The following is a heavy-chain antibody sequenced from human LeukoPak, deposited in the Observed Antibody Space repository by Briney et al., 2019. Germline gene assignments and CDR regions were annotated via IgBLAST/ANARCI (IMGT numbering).Heavy chain of an antibody. D-gene: IGHD7-27*01. CDR1: GFTFSSYW. J-gene: IGHJ3*02. V-gene: IGHV3-7*01. CDR2: IKQDGSEK. Sequence: PGGSLRLSCAASGFTFSSYWMSWVRQAPGKGLEWVANIKQDGSEKYYVDSVKGRFTVSRDNAKNSLYLQVNSLRAEDTAVYYCARLGNWGGNAFDIWGQGTMVTVSS. CDR3: ARLGNWGGNAFDI.